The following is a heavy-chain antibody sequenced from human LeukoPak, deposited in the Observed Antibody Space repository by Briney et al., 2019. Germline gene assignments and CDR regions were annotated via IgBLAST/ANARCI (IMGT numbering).Heavy chain of an antibody. CDR3: AKTRPMDSSSWSHGDY. J-gene: IGHJ4*02. CDR1: GFTFSSYA. D-gene: IGHD6-13*01. CDR2: ISGSGDST. V-gene: IGHV3-23*01. Sequence: GGSLRLSCAASGFTFSSYAMSWVRQAPGKGLEWVSAISGSGDSTYYGDSVKGRFTISRDNSKNTLYLQMNSLRAEDTAVYYCAKTRPMDSSSWSHGDYWGQGTLVTVSS.